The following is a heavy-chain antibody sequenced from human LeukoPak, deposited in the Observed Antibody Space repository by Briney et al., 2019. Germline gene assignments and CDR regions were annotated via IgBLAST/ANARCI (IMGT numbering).Heavy chain of an antibody. CDR1: GGSISSSSYY. CDR2: IYYSGST. D-gene: IGHD3-3*01. J-gene: IGHJ3*02. Sequence: KPSETLSLTCTVSGGSISSSSYYWGWIRQPPGKGLEWIGSIYYSGSTYYNPSLKSRVTISVDTSKTQFSLKLSSVTAADTAVYYCARHPTYYDFWSGYPSVTHAFDIWGQETMVTVSS. CDR3: ARHPTYYDFWSGYPSVTHAFDI. V-gene: IGHV4-39*01.